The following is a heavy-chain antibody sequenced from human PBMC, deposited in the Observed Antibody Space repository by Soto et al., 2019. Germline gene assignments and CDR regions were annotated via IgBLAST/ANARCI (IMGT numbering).Heavy chain of an antibody. V-gene: IGHV3-15*01. D-gene: IGHD2-2*01. CDR1: GFTFTNVW. CDR2: IKRKIDDGTT. J-gene: IGHJ3*02. CDR3: TTDHYCSSTTCPGAFDM. Sequence: EVQLVESGGGLVEPGGSLRLSCAASGFTFTNVWMTWVRQAPGKGXXWVGXIKRKIDDGTTDYAAPVKGRFTISRDDSKSTLYLQMNSLKTEDTAVYYCTTDHYCSSTTCPGAFDMWGQGTMVTVSS.